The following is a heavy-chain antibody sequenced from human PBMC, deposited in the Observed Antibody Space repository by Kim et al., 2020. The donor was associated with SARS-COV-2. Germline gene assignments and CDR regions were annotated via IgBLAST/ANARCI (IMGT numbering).Heavy chain of an antibody. CDR2: IDPSDSYI. V-gene: IGHV5-10-1*01. CDR3: ATYTNVLDAFDI. D-gene: IGHD2-2*02. J-gene: IGHJ3*02. Sequence: MPGKGLEWMGRIDPSDSYIDYSPSFQGHVTISADKSISTAYLQWSSLKASDTAMDYCATYTNVLDAFDIWGQGTVVTVSS.